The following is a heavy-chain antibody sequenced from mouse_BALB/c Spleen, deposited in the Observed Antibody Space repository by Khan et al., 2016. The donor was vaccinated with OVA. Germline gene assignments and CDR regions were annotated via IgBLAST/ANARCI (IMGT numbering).Heavy chain of an antibody. CDR1: GYTFTSYT. CDR2: INPSNGYT. V-gene: IGHV1-4*01. CDR3: VRDGAYHRNDGWFAY. Sequence: QVRLQQSEAELARPGASLKMSCKASGYTFTSYTIHWIKLRPGQGLEWIGYINPSNGYTNYNQKFKDKATLTADKSSTTAYMQLSSLTSDDSAVYNCVRDGAYHRNDGWFAYWGQGTLVTVSA. J-gene: IGHJ3*01. D-gene: IGHD2-14*01.